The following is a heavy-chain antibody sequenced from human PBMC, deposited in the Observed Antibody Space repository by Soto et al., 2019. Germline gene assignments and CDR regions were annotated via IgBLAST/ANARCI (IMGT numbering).Heavy chain of an antibody. CDR2: IYSGGST. CDR1: GFTVSSNY. Sequence: PGGSLRLSCAASGFTVSSNYMSWVRQAPGKGLEWVSVIYSGGSTYYADSVKGRFTISRDNSKNTLYLQMNSLRAEDTAVYYCARVWTTVQIAGIDVSGQGPTVTVSS. D-gene: IGHD4-4*01. J-gene: IGHJ6*02. CDR3: ARVWTTVQIAGIDV. V-gene: IGHV3-53*01.